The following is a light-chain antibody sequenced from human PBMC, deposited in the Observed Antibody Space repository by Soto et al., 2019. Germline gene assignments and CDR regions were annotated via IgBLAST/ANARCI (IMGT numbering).Light chain of an antibody. CDR3: QQYSSYSPT. CDR2: DTS. J-gene: IGKJ1*01. CDR1: QTVLTW. Sequence: DIYMTQSPSTLSASVVDIVTITCRASQTVLTWLAWYQQKPGKAPKLLMYDTSNLESGVPSRFSGSGSGTEFTLTISNLQPDDFATYYCQQYSSYSPTFGQGTKVDIK. V-gene: IGKV1-5*01.